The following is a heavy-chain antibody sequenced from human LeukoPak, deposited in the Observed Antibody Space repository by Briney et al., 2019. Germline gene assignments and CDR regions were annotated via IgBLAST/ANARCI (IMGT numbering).Heavy chain of an antibody. CDR3: ARDGHCSSTSCYRSYYYYYMDV. Sequence: GRSLRLSCAASGFTFSSYGMHWVRQAPGKGREWVAVIWYDGSNKYYADSVKGRFTISRDNSKNTLYLQMNSLRAEDTAVYYCARDGHCSSTSCYRSYYYYYMDVWGKGTTVTVSS. V-gene: IGHV3-33*01. J-gene: IGHJ6*03. CDR1: GFTFSSYG. CDR2: IWYDGSNK. D-gene: IGHD2-2*02.